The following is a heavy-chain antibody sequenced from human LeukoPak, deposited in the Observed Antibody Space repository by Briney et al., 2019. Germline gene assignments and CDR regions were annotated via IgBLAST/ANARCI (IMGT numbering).Heavy chain of an antibody. J-gene: IGHJ4*02. CDR3: ARWPID. Sequence: SETLSLTCTVSGGSISSSNYYWAWIRQPPGKGLECIGSIYYSGSTYYNPSLRSRVTISVDTSKNQFFLKVNSVTATDTAVYYCARWPIDWGQGTLVTVSS. CDR1: GGSISSSNYY. CDR2: IYYSGST. V-gene: IGHV4-39*01.